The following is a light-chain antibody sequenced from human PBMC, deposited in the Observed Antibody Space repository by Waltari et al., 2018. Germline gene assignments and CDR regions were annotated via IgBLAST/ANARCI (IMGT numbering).Light chain of an antibody. CDR2: AAS. V-gene: IGKV1-39*01. CDR1: QSISSY. CDR3: QQSYSTPPLT. Sequence: DIQMTQSPSSLPASVGDSVTITCRASQSISSYLNWYQQKPGKAPKLLIYAASSLQSGVPSRFSGSGSGTDFTLTISSLQPEDFATYYCQQSYSTPPLTFGGGTKVEIK. J-gene: IGKJ4*01.